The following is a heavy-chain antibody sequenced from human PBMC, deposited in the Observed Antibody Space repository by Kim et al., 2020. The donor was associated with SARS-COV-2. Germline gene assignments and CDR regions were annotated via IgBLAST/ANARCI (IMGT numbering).Heavy chain of an antibody. CDR3: AICEQQLVRAFDI. Sequence: LETLSLICSVYGGSFSCDYWSWIFHLPVKVLEWIGEINHSGSTNYNPSLKSRVTISVDQSTNQFCVKLSSVTGSEQAVYYFAICEQQLVRAFDIWGQGT. CDR2: INHSGST. J-gene: IGHJ3*02. D-gene: IGHD6-6*01. V-gene: IGHV4-34*01. CDR1: GGSFSCDY.